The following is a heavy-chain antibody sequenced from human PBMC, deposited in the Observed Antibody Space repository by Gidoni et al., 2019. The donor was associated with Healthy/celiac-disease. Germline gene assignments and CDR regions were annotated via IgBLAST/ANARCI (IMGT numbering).Heavy chain of an antibody. Sequence: QVQLVHSGAEVKKPGSSVKVSCKASGGTFISYAISWVRQAPGQGLEWMGGIIPIFGTANDAQKCQGRVTITADKSTSKGYRELSSRRSEDTAVYYGARDSDGVFDYYYGMDVWGQGTTVTVSS. J-gene: IGHJ6*02. D-gene: IGHD3-3*01. CDR3: ARDSDGVFDYYYGMDV. V-gene: IGHV1-69*06. CDR2: IIPIFGTA. CDR1: GGTFISYA.